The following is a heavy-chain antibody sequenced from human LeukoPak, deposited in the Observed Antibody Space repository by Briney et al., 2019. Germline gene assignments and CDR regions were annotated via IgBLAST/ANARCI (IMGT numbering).Heavy chain of an antibody. CDR1: GGSFSGYY. V-gene: IGHV4-59*01. CDR2: IYYSGST. Sequence: PSETLSLTCAVYGGSFSGYYWSWIRQPPGKGLEWIGYIYYSGSTNYNPSLKSRVTISVDTSKNQFSLKLSSVTAADTAVYYCARVGDGYNYYFDYWGQGTLVTVSS. CDR3: ARVGDGYNYYFDY. D-gene: IGHD5-24*01. J-gene: IGHJ4*02.